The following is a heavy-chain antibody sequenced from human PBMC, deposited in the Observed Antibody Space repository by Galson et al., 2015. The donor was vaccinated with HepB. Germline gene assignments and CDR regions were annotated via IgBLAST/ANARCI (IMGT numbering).Heavy chain of an antibody. J-gene: IGHJ3*02. D-gene: IGHD3-3*01. CDR1: GYSFTSYW. Sequence: QSGAEVKKPGESLKISCKGSGYSFTSYWIGWVRQMPGKGLEWMGIIYPGDSDTRYSPSFQGQVTISADKSISTAYLQWSSLKASDTAMYYCASTYDFWSGQRTFHIWGQGTMVTVSS. V-gene: IGHV5-51*03. CDR2: IYPGDSDT. CDR3: ASTYDFWSGQRTFHI.